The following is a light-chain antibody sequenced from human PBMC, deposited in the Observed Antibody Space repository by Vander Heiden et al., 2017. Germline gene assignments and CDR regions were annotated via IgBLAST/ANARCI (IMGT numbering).Light chain of an antibody. CDR3: QQYDNLPIT. CDR2: DAS. CDR1: RDTTYH. V-gene: IGKV1-33*01. Sequence: DIQMTQSPSSLSASVGDRVTITCQASRDTTYHLYWYQHKPGTAPKLLIYDASNLETGVPSRFAGSGSGTDFTFTINSLQPEDIATYYCQQYDNLPITFGQGTRLEIK. J-gene: IGKJ5*01.